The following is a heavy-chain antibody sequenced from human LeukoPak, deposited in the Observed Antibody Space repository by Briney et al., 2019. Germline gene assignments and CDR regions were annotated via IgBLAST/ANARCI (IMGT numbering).Heavy chain of an antibody. Sequence: NPGGSLTLSCAVSGFTSSNAWMSWVRQAPGKGLEWVGRIKSKTDGGTRDYAAPVKGRFTISRDDSKNTLYLQMNSLKTEDTAVYYCTTFDYAAFLIWGRGTMVTVSS. J-gene: IGHJ3*02. CDR3: TTFDYAAFLI. V-gene: IGHV3-15*01. CDR2: IKSKTDGGTR. CDR1: GFTSSNAW. D-gene: IGHD4/OR15-4a*01.